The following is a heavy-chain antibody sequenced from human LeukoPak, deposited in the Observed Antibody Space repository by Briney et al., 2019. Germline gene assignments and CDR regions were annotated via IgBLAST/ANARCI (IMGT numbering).Heavy chain of an antibody. CDR1: GFTFRNAW. Sequence: GGSLRLSCAASGFTFRNAWMNWVRQAPGKGREWGGRIKSKPAVRTTDYPAPVKGRITISRADSNNTLFLQMNSLKTEHTAVYYCTTRTLQRYGSGSYLFDYWGQGTLVTVSS. J-gene: IGHJ4*02. D-gene: IGHD3-10*01. CDR3: TTRTLQRYGSGSYLFDY. V-gene: IGHV3-15*07. CDR2: IKSKPAVRTT.